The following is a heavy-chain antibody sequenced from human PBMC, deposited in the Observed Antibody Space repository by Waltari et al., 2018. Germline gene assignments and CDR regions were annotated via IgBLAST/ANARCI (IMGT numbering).Heavy chain of an antibody. Sequence: QVQLVQSGAEVKKPGASVKVSCTASGYTFTSYDINWVRQATGQGLEWMGWMNPNSGNTGYAEKVQGRVTMTRNTSISTAYMGLSSLRSEDTAVYYCARGPHRVAARLHSWFDPWGQGTLVTVSS. CDR2: MNPNSGNT. D-gene: IGHD6-6*01. J-gene: IGHJ5*02. CDR1: GYTFTSYD. V-gene: IGHV1-8*01. CDR3: ARGPHRVAARLHSWFDP.